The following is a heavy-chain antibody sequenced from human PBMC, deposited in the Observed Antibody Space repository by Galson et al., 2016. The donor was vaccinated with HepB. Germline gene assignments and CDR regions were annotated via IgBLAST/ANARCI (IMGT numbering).Heavy chain of an antibody. CDR1: AFTVSNNH. CDR3: LPSGPDYYMDL. J-gene: IGHJ6*03. D-gene: IGHD2-15*01. CDR2: LGSGGRI. Sequence: SLRLSCAGSAFTVSNNHMSWVRQAPGKGLERVSVLGSGGRIFYTDSVKGRFTISRDNSMNTVFLQMNSLRTEDTAVYYCLPSGPDYYMDLWGTGTTVTVSS. V-gene: IGHV3-66*02.